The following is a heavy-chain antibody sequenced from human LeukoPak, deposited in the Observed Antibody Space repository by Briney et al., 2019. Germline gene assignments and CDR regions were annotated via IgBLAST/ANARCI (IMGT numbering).Heavy chain of an antibody. Sequence: SQTLSLTCTVSGGSISSGGYYWSWIRQPPGKGLEWIGYIYHSGSTYYNPSLKSRVTISVDRSKNQFSLKLSSVTAADTAVYYYARDSSGDAFDIWGQGTMVTVSS. CDR3: ARDSSGDAFDI. V-gene: IGHV4-30-2*01. CDR2: IYHSGST. CDR1: GGSISSGGYY. J-gene: IGHJ3*02. D-gene: IGHD6-6*01.